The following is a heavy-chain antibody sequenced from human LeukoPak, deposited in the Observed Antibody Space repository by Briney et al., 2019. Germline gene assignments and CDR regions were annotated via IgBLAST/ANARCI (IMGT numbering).Heavy chain of an antibody. V-gene: IGHV3-73*01. D-gene: IGHD3-10*01. J-gene: IGHJ6*02. CDR1: GFTFSGSA. Sequence: GGSLKLSCAASGFTFSGSAMHWVRQASGKGLEWVGRIRSKANSYATAYAASVKGRFTISRDDSKHTAYLQMNSLKTEDTAVYYCIRYYYGSGSLVWGQGSTVTVSS. CDR3: IRYYYGSGSLV. CDR2: IRSKANSYAT.